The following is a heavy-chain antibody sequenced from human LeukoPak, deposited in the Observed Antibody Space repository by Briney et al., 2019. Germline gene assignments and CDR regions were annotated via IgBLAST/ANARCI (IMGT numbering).Heavy chain of an antibody. V-gene: IGHV1-18*01. CDR1: GYTLSSYC. Sequence: ASVKVSCMHSGYTLSSYCVSSVRQAPGQGLEWMGWISAYNGNTNYAQKVQGRVTMTTDTSTSTAYMELRSLRSDDTAVYYCARDERGIPVALDIWGQGTMVTVSS. CDR3: ARDERGIPVALDI. J-gene: IGHJ3*02. D-gene: IGHD5-12*01. CDR2: ISAYNGNT.